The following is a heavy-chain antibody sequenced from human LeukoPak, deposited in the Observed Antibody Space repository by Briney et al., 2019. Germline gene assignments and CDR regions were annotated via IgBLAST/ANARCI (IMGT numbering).Heavy chain of an antibody. V-gene: IGHV1-46*01. J-gene: IGHJ6*02. CDR3: ARDVGTSDYYYGMDV. CDR2: INPSGGST. Sequence: ASVKVSCKASGYTFTSYYMHWVRQAPGQGLEWMGIINPSGGSTSYAQKFQGRVTMTRDTSTSTVYMELSSLRSEDTAVYYCARDVGTSDYYYGMDVWGQGTTVTVSS. CDR1: GYTFTSYY. D-gene: IGHD3-10*01.